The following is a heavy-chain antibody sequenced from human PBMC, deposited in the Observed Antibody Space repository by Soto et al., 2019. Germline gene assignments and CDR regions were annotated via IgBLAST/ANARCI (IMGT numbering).Heavy chain of an antibody. CDR2: IYYSGST. V-gene: IGHV4-39*01. CDR3: ARRIAVAANDAFDI. J-gene: IGHJ3*02. D-gene: IGHD6-19*01. CDR1: GGSISSSSYY. Sequence: QLQLQESGPGLVKPSETLSLTCTVSGGSISSSSYYWGWIRQPPGKGLEWIGSIYYSGSTYYNPSLKSRVTISVDTSKNQFPLKLSSVTAADTAVYYCARRIAVAANDAFDIWGQGTMVTVSS.